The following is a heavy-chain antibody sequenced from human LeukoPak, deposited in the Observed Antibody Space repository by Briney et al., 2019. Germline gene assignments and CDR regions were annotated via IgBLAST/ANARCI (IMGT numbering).Heavy chain of an antibody. J-gene: IGHJ3*02. CDR2: VSFGGGT. CDR3: VRASVESGGAFDI. Sequence: PSETLSLTCTVSGGPISTDYWSWIRQPPGKGLDWIGYVSFGGGTNYNPSLKSRVITSADTSKNQFSLNLTSVTAADTAVYYCVRASVESGGAFDIWGQGTMVTVSS. V-gene: IGHV4-59*01. D-gene: IGHD2-15*01. CDR1: GGPISTDY.